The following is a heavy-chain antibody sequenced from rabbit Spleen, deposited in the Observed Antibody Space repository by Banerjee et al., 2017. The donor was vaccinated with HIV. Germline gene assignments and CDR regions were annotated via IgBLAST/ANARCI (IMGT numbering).Heavy chain of an antibody. V-gene: IGHV1S45*01. CDR1: GVSCNSTDV. D-gene: IGHD6-1*01. Sequence: QEQLKEAGGGLVPPGGWMKLSSTASGVSCNSTDVMCCVRQAPGKGLEWITCINTVTGKSVYASCAKGRRIRSRTSSTTVTPQMTSRTAADTATYFFSMDTVSSFSSYGIDRWGPGTLVTVS. CDR3: SMDTVSSFSSYGIDR. CDR2: INTVTGKS. J-gene: IGHJ6*01.